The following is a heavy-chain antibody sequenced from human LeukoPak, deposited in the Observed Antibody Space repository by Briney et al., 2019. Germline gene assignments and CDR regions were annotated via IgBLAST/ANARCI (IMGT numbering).Heavy chain of an antibody. CDR3: ARASPGQWLVLDYFDY. Sequence: PSETLSLTCTVSGGSISSYYWSWIRQPPGKGLEWIGYIYYSGSTNYNPSLKSRVTISVDTSKNQFSLKLSSVTAADTAVYYCARASPGQWLVLDYFDYWGQGTLVTVSS. D-gene: IGHD6-19*01. V-gene: IGHV4-59*01. CDR1: GGSISSYY. CDR2: IYYSGST. J-gene: IGHJ4*02.